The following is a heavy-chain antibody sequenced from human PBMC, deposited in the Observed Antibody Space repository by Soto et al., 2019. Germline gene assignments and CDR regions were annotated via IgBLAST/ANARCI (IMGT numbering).Heavy chain of an antibody. CDR3: AKDTTYYYDSSGYYYFDY. CDR1: GFTFSNYW. D-gene: IGHD3-22*01. J-gene: IGHJ4*02. CDR2: IYSDGRGP. Sequence: GGSLRLSCAASGFTFSNYWMHWVRQAPGKGLVWVSRIYSDGRGPMYADSVKGRFTISRDNAKSTLYLQMNSLRAEDTAVYYCAKDTTYYYDSSGYYYFDYWGQGTLVTVSS. V-gene: IGHV3-74*03.